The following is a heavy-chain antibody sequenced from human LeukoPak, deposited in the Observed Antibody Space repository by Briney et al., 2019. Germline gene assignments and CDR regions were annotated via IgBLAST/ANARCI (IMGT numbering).Heavy chain of an antibody. CDR3: ANAAEPGYFDY. V-gene: IGHV1-69*06. CDR1: GGTFSSYA. Sequence: SVKVSCKASGGTFSSYAISCVRQAPGQGLEWMGGIIPIFGTANYAQKFQGRVTITADKSTSTAYMELSSLRSEDTAVYYCANAAEPGYFDYWGQETLVTVSS. J-gene: IGHJ4*02. CDR2: IIPIFGTA. D-gene: IGHD6-25*01.